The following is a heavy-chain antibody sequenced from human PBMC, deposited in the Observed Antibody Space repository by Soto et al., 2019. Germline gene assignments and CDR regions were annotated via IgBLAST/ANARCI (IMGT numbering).Heavy chain of an antibody. CDR2: IKTDGSIT. CDR1: GFTFSDYW. D-gene: IGHD5-18*01. J-gene: IGHJ4*02. V-gene: IGHV3-74*01. Sequence: EVQLVESGGGLVQPGGSLRLSCAASGFTFSDYWMHWVRKDPGKGLVWVSRIKTDGSITTYADSVKGRFTISRDNAKNTLYLQLNSLRAEDTAVYFCARECEGHSYGCPYDYWGQGTLVTVSS. CDR3: ARECEGHSYGCPYDY.